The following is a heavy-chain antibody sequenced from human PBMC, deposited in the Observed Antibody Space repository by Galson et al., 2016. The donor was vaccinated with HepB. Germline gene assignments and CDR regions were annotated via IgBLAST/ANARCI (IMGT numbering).Heavy chain of an antibody. J-gene: IGHJ5*02. V-gene: IGHV3-30-3*01. CDR2: ISYDGGNK. Sequence: SLRLSCAASGFSFSAYDMDWVRQAPGKGLEWVAFISYDGGNKYFADSVKGRFTISRDNSKNTLYLQMNSLRGEDTAVYYCARDNDGSRFLEWRTKKWFDPWGQGTLVTVSS. CDR3: ARDNDGSRFLEWRTKKWFDP. CDR1: GFSFSAYD. D-gene: IGHD3-3*01.